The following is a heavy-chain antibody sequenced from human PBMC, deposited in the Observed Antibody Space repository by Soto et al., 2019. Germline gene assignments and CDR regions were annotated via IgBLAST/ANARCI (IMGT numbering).Heavy chain of an antibody. CDR3: AKDGRFLEWLYPCAFDI. V-gene: IGHV3-23*01. CDR1: GFTFSSYA. Sequence: GGSLRLSCAASGFTFSSYAMSWVRQAPGKGLEWVSAISGSGGSTYYADSVKGRFTISRDNSKNTLYLQMNSLRAEDTAVYYCAKDGRFLEWLYPCAFDIWGQGTMVTGSS. D-gene: IGHD3-3*01. J-gene: IGHJ3*02. CDR2: ISGSGGST.